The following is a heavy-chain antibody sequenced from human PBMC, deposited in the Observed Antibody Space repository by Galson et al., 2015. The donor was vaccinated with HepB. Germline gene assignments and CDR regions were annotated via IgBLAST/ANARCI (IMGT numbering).Heavy chain of an antibody. D-gene: IGHD4-23*01. CDR3: TSYPGGSGNSHAGY. CDR1: AFTFPNYG. Sequence: SLRLSCADSAFTFPNYGMHWVRQAPGKGLEWVAVISHDASSEYYAESVKGRFTISRDNSRNTLYLQLNSLRAEDTALSYCTSYPGGSGNSHAGYWGEGALVTVSS. V-gene: IGHV3-30*03. CDR2: ISHDASSE. J-gene: IGHJ4*02.